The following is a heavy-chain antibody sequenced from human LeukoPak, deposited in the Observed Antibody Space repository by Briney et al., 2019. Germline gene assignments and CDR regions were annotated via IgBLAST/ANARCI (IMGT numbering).Heavy chain of an antibody. V-gene: IGHV1-18*01. CDR2: ISAYNGNT. CDR1: GYTFTSYG. CDR3: ARDLTVAGTEARSVGYYYYGMDV. Sequence: ASVKVSCKASGYTFTSYGISWVRQAPGQGLEWMGWISAYNGNTNYAQKLQGRVTMTTDTSTSTAYMELRSLRSDDTAVYYCARDLTVAGTEARSVGYYYYGMDVWGQGTTVTVSS. J-gene: IGHJ6*02. D-gene: IGHD6-19*01.